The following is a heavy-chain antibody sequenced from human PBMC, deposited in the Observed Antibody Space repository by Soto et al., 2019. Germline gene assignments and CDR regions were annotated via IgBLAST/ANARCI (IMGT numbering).Heavy chain of an antibody. Sequence: ASVKVSCKASGYTFTGYYMHWVRQAPGQGLEWMRWINPNSGGTNYAQKFQGWVTMTRDTSISTAYMELSRLRSDDTAVYYCARGPSRSSPHDAFDIWGQGTMVTVSS. J-gene: IGHJ3*02. CDR2: INPNSGGT. CDR3: ARGPSRSSPHDAFDI. CDR1: GYTFTGYY. V-gene: IGHV1-2*04. D-gene: IGHD6-6*01.